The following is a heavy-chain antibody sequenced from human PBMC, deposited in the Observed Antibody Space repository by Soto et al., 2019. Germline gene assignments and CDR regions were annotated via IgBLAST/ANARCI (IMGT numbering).Heavy chain of an antibody. Sequence: EAQLVESGGGLVQPGGSLRVSCAASGFDFSTHWMHWVRQAPGKGLEWVSRIDDVGSSTRYADSVKGRFTISKDNAKNIVYLEMTSLRTEDTAVYFCARRLELPLGASLYYYGMDVWGQGTTVTVSS. CDR3: ARRLELPLGASLYYYGMDV. CDR2: IDDVGSST. D-gene: IGHD1-7*01. CDR1: GFDFSTHW. J-gene: IGHJ6*02. V-gene: IGHV3-74*01.